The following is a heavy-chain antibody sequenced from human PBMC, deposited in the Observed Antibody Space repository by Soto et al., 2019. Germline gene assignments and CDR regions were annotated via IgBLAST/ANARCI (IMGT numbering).Heavy chain of an antibody. CDR3: ARAEYSSGWYWFDP. CDR2: ISAYNGNT. D-gene: IGHD6-19*01. Sequence: GASVKVSCKASGCTFTSYGISWVRQAPGQGLEWMGWISAYNGNTNYAQKLQGRVTMTTDTSTSTAYMELRSLRSDDTAVYYCARAEYSSGWYWFDPWGQGTLVTVSS. V-gene: IGHV1-18*01. J-gene: IGHJ5*02. CDR1: GCTFTSYG.